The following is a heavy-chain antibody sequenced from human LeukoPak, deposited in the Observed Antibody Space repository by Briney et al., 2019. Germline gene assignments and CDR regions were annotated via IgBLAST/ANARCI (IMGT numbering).Heavy chain of an antibody. CDR3: AKPALPSQDAFVI. Sequence: GGSLRLSCAASGFTFSSYGMHWVRQAPGKGLEWVAVISYDGSNKYYADSVKGRFTISRDNSKNTLYLQMNSLRAEDTAVYYCAKPALPSQDAFVIWGQGTMVTVSS. CDR1: GFTFSSYG. J-gene: IGHJ3*02. V-gene: IGHV3-30*18. CDR2: ISYDGSNK. D-gene: IGHD2-2*01.